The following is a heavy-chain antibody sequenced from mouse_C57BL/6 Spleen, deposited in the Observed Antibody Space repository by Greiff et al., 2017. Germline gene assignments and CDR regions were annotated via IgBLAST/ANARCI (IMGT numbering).Heavy chain of an antibody. D-gene: IGHD1-1*01. J-gene: IGHJ2*01. V-gene: IGHV10-1*01. CDR1: GFSFNTYA. Sequence: EVKLMESGGGLVQPKGSLKLSCAASGFSFNTYAMNWVRQAPGKGLEWVARIRSKSNNYATYYADSVKDRFTISRDDSESMLYLQMNNLKTEDTAMYYCVREGPYYYEPFDYSGQGTTLTVSS. CDR3: VREGPYYYEPFDY. CDR2: IRSKSNNYAT.